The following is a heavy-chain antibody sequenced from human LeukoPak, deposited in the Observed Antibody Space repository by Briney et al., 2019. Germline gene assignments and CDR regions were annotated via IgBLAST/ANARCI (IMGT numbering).Heavy chain of an antibody. CDR3: AKGRGTTVTSAANY. V-gene: IGHV3-23*01. D-gene: IGHD4-17*01. CDR2: ISGSGGNT. CDR1: GFTFSSYA. Sequence: GGPLRLSCAASGFTFSSYAMSCVRQAPGKGLEWVSSISGSGGNTYYAESVKGRFTISRDNSKNTLSLQMNSLRAEDTAVYYCAKGRGTTVTSAANYWGQGTLVTVSS. J-gene: IGHJ4*02.